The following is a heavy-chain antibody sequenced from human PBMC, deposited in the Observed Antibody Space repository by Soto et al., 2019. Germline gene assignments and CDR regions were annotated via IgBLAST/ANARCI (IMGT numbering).Heavy chain of an antibody. J-gene: IGHJ6*02. CDR3: ARHGDSNGMDV. CDR1: GGSFSGYY. V-gene: IGHV4-34*01. Sequence: ASETLSLTCAGYGGSFSGYYLSWIRQPPGKGLEWIGESKHRGRTNSNPSLKSRVTISVDTSKNQFSLKLSSVTAADTAVYYCARHGDSNGMDVWGQGTTVTVSS. D-gene: IGHD3-3*01. CDR2: SKHRGRT.